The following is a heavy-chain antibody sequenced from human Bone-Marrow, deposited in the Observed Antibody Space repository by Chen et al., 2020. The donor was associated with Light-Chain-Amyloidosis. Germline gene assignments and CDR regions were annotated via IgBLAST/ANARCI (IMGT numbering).Heavy chain of an antibody. Sequence: QLQLQESGPGLVKPSETLSLTCTVSGGSISSSSYSWGWIRQPPGKGLEWIGSIYYSGSTYYHPSLKSRVTISVDTSKNQFSLKLSSVTAADTAVYYCARQTGIAAAGTPPHAFDIWGQGTMVTVSS. CDR1: GGSISSSSYS. CDR2: IYYSGST. D-gene: IGHD6-13*01. J-gene: IGHJ3*02. CDR3: ARQTGIAAAGTPPHAFDI. V-gene: IGHV4-39*07.